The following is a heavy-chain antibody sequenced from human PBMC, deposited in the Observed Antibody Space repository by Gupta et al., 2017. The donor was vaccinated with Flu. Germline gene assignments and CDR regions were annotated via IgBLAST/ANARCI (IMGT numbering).Heavy chain of an antibody. Sequence: WVRQAPGKGLEWVANINEDGSTKNDVDSVKGRFTISRDNARNSLFLQMDSLRAEDTAVYYCARDRAYNCFDYWGQGTLVTVSS. CDR2: INEDGSTK. CDR3: ARDRAYNCFDY. D-gene: IGHD4-4*01. V-gene: IGHV3-7*01. J-gene: IGHJ4*02.